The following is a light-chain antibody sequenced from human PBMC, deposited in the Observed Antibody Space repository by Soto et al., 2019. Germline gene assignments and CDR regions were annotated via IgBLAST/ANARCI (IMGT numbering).Light chain of an antibody. Sequence: DSQMTQSPATLSSSVEDRVTIPCRASQSVRSWLAWYQQKPGKAPKLLIYAASTLQSGVPSRFSGSGSGTDFTLTISCLQSEDFATYYCQQYYSYPRTFGQGTKVDIK. J-gene: IGKJ1*01. CDR2: AAS. CDR3: QQYYSYPRT. CDR1: QSVRSW. V-gene: IGKV1-5*01.